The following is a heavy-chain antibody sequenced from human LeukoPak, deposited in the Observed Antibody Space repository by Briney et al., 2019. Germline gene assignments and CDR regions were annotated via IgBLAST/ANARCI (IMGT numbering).Heavy chain of an antibody. CDR3: AKAGPGYCSGGSCYFTDPMLAPDY. J-gene: IGHJ4*02. CDR2: ISYDGSNK. D-gene: IGHD2-15*01. CDR1: GFTFSSYG. Sequence: PGRSLRLSCAASGFTFSSYGMHWVRQAPGKVLGWVAIISYDGSNKYYTDSVKGRFTISRDNSKNTLYVQMNSLRAEDTAVYYCAKAGPGYCSGGSCYFTDPMLAPDYWGQGTLVTVSS. V-gene: IGHV3-30*18.